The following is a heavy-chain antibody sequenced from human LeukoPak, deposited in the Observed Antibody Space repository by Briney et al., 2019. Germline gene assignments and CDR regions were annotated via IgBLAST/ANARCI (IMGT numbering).Heavy chain of an antibody. J-gene: IGHJ4*02. CDR3: AKVRRYYDSSGYGY. V-gene: IGHV3-23*01. CDR2: ISGSGGST. D-gene: IGHD3-22*01. Sequence: GESLRLSCAASGFTFSSYAMSWVRQAPGKGLEWVSAISGSGGSTHYADSVKGRFTISRDNSKNTLYLQMNSLRAEDTAVYYCAKVRRYYDSSGYGYWGQGTLVTVLS. CDR1: GFTFSSYA.